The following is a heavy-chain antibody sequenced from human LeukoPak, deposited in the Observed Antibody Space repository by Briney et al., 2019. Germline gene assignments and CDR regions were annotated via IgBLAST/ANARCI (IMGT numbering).Heavy chain of an antibody. V-gene: IGHV1-8*01. CDR2: MNPNSGNT. CDR3: ARGWRVRGVIHYYYYYYMDV. CDR1: GYTFTSYD. Sequence: ASVKVSYKASGYTFTSYDINWVRQATGQGLEWMGWMNPNSGNTGYAQKFQGRVTMTRNTSISTAYMELSSLRSEDTAVYYCARGWRVRGVIHYYYYYYMDVWGKGTTVTVSS. J-gene: IGHJ6*03. D-gene: IGHD3-10*01.